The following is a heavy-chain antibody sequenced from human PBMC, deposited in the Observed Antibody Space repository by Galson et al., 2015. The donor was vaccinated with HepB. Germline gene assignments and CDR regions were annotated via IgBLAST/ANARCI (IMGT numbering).Heavy chain of an antibody. Sequence: SLRLSCAASGLTFNTYVMHWVRRAPSKGLEWLTLVSSDGTNKFYADSVKGRFTISRDTSKNTLYLQMNSLRTEDTAVYYCAGSPSDIAVAITLDYWGQGTLVTVSS. V-gene: IGHV3-30*03. CDR1: GLTFNTYV. CDR2: VSSDGTNK. D-gene: IGHD6-19*01. CDR3: AGSPSDIAVAITLDY. J-gene: IGHJ4*02.